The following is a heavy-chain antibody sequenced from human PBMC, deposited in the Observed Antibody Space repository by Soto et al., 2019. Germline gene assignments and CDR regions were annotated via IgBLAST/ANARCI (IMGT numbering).Heavy chain of an antibody. CDR3: ARSPGYYYYGMDV. CDR2: INPNSGGT. V-gene: IGHV1-2*04. J-gene: IGHJ6*02. Sequence: ASVKVSCKASGYTFTGYYMHWVRQAPRQGLEWMGWINPNSGGTNYAQKFQGWVTMTRDTSISTAYMELSRLRSDDTAVYYCARSPGYYYYGMDVWGQGTTVTVSS. CDR1: GYTFTGYY.